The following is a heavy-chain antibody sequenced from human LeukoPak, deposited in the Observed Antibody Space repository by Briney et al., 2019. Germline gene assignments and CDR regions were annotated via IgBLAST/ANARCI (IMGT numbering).Heavy chain of an antibody. CDR2: IYRDGDT. V-gene: IGHV3-53*04. J-gene: IGHJ2*01. CDR3: ARLGYFGSGLHWYFDL. D-gene: IGHD3-10*01. CDR1: GGSIRSSSYY. Sequence: PSETLSLTCAVSGGSIRSSSYYWGWIRQPPGKGLEWVSLIYRDGDTYYADSVKGRFTISRHNSKNTLYLQMNGLRAEDTAVYYCARLGYFGSGLHWYFDLWGRGTLVTVSS.